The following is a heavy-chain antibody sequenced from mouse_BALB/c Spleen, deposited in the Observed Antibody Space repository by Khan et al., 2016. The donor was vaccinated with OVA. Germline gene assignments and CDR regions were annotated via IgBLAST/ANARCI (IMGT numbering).Heavy chain of an antibody. CDR2: ISYSGST. J-gene: IGHJ2*01. D-gene: IGHD3-3*01. CDR1: GYSITSGYG. V-gene: IGHV3-2*02. CDR3: ARTARIKY. Sequence: VQLKESGPGLVKPSQSLSLTCTVTGYSITSGYGCNWIRQFPGNKLEWMGYISYSGSTNYNQSLKSQISITRDKSKNPIFLQLNSVTTEDTATYYSARTARIKYWGQGTTLTVSS.